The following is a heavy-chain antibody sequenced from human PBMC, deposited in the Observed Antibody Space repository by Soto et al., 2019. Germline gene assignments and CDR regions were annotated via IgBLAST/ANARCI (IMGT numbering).Heavy chain of an antibody. Sequence: SETLSLTCTFSCGSIISYYWSWIRQPAGKGLEWIGRVYTSGSTNYNPSLKSRVTVSVDTSKNQFSLNLSSVTAADTAVYYCARDSYCSGGTCYHYYWGQGTLVTVSS. J-gene: IGHJ4*02. CDR3: ARDSYCSGGTCYHYY. V-gene: IGHV4-4*07. CDR1: CGSIISYY. CDR2: VYTSGST. D-gene: IGHD2-15*01.